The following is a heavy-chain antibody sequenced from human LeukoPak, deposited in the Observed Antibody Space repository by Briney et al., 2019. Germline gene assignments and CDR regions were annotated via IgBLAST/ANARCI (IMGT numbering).Heavy chain of an antibody. CDR3: ARDGPSSGTYSSSWYFDL. CDR2: ISYSGST. D-gene: IGHD1-26*01. CDR1: GDSVSIYY. V-gene: IGHV4-59*02. Sequence: PSETLSLTCTVSGDSVSIYYWSWIRQPPGKGLEWIGYISYSGSTDYNPSLKSRVTISVDTSKNQFSLKLSSVTAADTAVYYCARDGPSSGTYSSSWYFDLWGRGTLVTVSS. J-gene: IGHJ2*01.